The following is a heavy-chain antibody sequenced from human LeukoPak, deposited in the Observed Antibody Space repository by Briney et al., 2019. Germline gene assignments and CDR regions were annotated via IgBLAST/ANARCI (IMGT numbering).Heavy chain of an antibody. CDR3: ARSYCSSTSCYAAYYYYMDV. CDR2: INHSGST. J-gene: IGHJ6*03. V-gene: IGHV4-34*01. CDR1: GGSFSGYY. D-gene: IGHD2-2*01. Sequence: SETLSLTCAVYGGSFSGYYWSWIRHPPGKGLEWIGEINHSGSTNYNPSLKSRVTISVDTCKNQFSLKLSSVTAADTAVYYCARSYCSSTSCYAAYYYYMDVWGKGTTVTVSS.